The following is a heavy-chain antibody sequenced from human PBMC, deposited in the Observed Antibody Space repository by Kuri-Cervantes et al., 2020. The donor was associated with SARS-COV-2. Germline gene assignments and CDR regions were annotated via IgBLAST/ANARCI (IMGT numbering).Heavy chain of an antibody. CDR2: ISSSSSYI. V-gene: IGHV3-21*01. J-gene: IGHJ4*02. D-gene: IGHD3-22*01. Sequence: GESLKISCAASGFTFSSYAMSWVRQAPGKGLEWVSAISSSSSYIYYADSVKGRFTISRDNAKNSLYLQMNSLRAEDTAVYYCARERSDYYDSRPDYWGQGTLVTVSS. CDR1: GFTFSSYA. CDR3: ARERSDYYDSRPDY.